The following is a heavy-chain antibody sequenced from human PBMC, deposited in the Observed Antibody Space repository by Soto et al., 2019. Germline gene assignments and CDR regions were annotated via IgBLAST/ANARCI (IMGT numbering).Heavy chain of an antibody. CDR1: GFTFSSYA. Sequence: QVQLVESGGGVVQPGRSLRLSCAASGFTFSSYAMHWVRQAPGKGLEWVAVISYDGSNKYYADSVKGRFTISRDNSKNTLYLQMNSLRAEDTAVYYCARDLGYCSGGSCYSGYYYYYGMDVWGQGTTVTGSS. CDR3: ARDLGYCSGGSCYSGYYYYYGMDV. V-gene: IGHV3-30-3*01. D-gene: IGHD2-15*01. J-gene: IGHJ6*02. CDR2: ISYDGSNK.